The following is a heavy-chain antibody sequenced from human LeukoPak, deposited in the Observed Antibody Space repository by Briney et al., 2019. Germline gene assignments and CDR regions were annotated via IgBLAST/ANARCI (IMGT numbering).Heavy chain of an antibody. V-gene: IGHV3-53*01. CDR3: ARARSREYSSGWYHDY. J-gene: IGHJ4*02. D-gene: IGHD6-19*01. Sequence: GGSLRLSCAASGFTVSSNYMSWVRQAPGKGLEWVSVIYSGGSTYYADSVKGRFTISRDNSKNTLYLQMNSLRAEDTAVYYCARARSREYSSGWYHDYWGQGTLVTVSS. CDR2: IYSGGST. CDR1: GFTVSSNY.